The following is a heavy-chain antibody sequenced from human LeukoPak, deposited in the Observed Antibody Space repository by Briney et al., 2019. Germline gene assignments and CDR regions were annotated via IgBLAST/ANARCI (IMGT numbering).Heavy chain of an antibody. J-gene: IGHJ4*02. Sequence: GGSLRLSCAASGFIFSNYGMHWVRQPPGKGLEWVAVISYDGSNKYYADSVKGRFTISRDNSKNTLYLQMNSLRVEDTAVYYCARDRTGYCSGGSCSVIDYWGQGTLVTVSS. CDR2: ISYDGSNK. V-gene: IGHV3-30*03. CDR1: GFIFSNYG. D-gene: IGHD2-15*01. CDR3: ARDRTGYCSGGSCSVIDY.